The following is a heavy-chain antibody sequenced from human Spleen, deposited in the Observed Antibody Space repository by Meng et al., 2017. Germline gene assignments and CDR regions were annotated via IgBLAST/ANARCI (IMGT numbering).Heavy chain of an antibody. CDR2: IDPKTGDT. J-gene: IGHJ4*02. CDR3: ARESTILRGVFSDY. Sequence: ASVKVSCKPSGYNFPDYYIHWVRRAPGQGLEWMGRIDPKTGDTHYALKFQGRVTMTGDTSISTAYMELSGLRSDDTAVYYCARESTILRGVFSDYWGQGTLVTVSS. D-gene: IGHD3-10*01. CDR1: GYNFPDYY. V-gene: IGHV1-2*06.